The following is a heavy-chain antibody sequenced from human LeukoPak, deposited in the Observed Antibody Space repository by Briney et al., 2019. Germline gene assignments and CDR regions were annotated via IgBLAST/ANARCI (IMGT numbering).Heavy chain of an antibody. CDR3: ARDPWLRWPENYFDY. J-gene: IGHJ4*02. D-gene: IGHD4-23*01. CDR2: ISYDGSNK. V-gene: IGHV3-30*04. CDR1: GFTFSSYA. Sequence: GRSLRLSCAASGFTFSSYAMHWVRQAPGQGLDWVAVISYDGSNKYYADSVKGRFTISRDNSKNTLYLQMNSLRAEDTAVYYCARDPWLRWPENYFDYWGQGTLVTVSS.